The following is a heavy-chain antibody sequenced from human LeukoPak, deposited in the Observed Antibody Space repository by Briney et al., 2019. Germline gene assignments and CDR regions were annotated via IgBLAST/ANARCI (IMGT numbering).Heavy chain of an antibody. Sequence: GGSLRLSCAASGFTFSSYEMNWVRQAPGKGLEWISYISSSGTAIYYADSVKGRFTISRDNAKNSLYLQMNSLRGEDTAVYYCARAYSGGYYEAYWGQGTLVTVSS. D-gene: IGHD1-26*01. J-gene: IGHJ4*02. CDR3: ARAYSGGYYEAY. V-gene: IGHV3-48*03. CDR1: GFTFSSYE. CDR2: ISSSGTAI.